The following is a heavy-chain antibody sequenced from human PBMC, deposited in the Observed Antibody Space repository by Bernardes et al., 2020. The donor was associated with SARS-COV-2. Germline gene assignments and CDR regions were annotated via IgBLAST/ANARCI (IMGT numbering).Heavy chain of an antibody. V-gene: IGHV3-9*01. CDR1: GFIFDDYV. D-gene: IGHD3-22*01. Sequence: GGSLRLSCAASGFIFDDYVMHWVRQAPGKGLEWVAGISWNSGKIDYADSVKGRFTISRHISENTLYLHMNSLRSEDTAVYYCASGPYDHDGTAYSAIDYWGQGILVTVSS. CDR2: ISWNSGKI. J-gene: IGHJ4*02. CDR3: ASGPYDHDGTAYSAIDY.